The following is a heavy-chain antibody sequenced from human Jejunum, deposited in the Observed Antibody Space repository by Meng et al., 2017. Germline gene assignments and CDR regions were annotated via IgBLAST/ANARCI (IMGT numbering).Heavy chain of an antibody. D-gene: IGHD2-2*01. CDR1: GYTFTDYY. CDR3: VRDVTRGGY. CDR2: ISSNGAGT. V-gene: IGHV1-2*02. Sequence: QWQVVQSGEEVKKAGASVKVSCKASGYTFTDYYMHWVLQAPGKGLEWMGWISSNGAGTNYAQKFQGRVTMTRDTSISTAYMELSSLRSDDTAMYYCVRDVTRGGYWGQGTLVTVSS. J-gene: IGHJ4*02.